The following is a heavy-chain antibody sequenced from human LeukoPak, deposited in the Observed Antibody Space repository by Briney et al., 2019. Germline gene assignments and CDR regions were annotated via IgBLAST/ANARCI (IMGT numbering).Heavy chain of an antibody. Sequence: PSETLSLTCTVSGGSISSYYWSWIRQPPGKGLEWIGYIYYSGSTNYNPSLKSRVTISVDTSKNQFSLKLSSVTAADTAVYYCARASPAAVDYWGQGTLVTVSS. V-gene: IGHV4-59*01. CDR1: GGSISSYY. CDR3: ARASPAAVDY. J-gene: IGHJ4*02. D-gene: IGHD4-17*01. CDR2: IYYSGST.